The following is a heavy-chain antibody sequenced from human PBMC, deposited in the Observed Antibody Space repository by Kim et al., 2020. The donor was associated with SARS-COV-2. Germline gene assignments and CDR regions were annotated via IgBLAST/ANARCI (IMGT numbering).Heavy chain of an antibody. D-gene: IGHD3-10*01. CDR2: ISSSSSYI. J-gene: IGHJ5*02. Sequence: GGSLRLSCAASGFTFSSYSMNWVRQAPGKGLEWVSSISSSSSYIYYADSVKGRFTISRDNAKNSLYLQMNSLRAEDTAVYYCARDRGSGSYRYWFDPWGQGTLVTVSS. CDR3: ARDRGSGSYRYWFDP. V-gene: IGHV3-21*01. CDR1: GFTFSSYS.